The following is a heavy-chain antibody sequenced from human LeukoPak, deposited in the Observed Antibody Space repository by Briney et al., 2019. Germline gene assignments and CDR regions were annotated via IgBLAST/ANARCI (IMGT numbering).Heavy chain of an antibody. Sequence: GGSLRLSCAASGFTVSSNNMGWVRQAPGKGLEWVSVIYSGGATYYTDSVKGRFIISRDLSKNTLFLQMNDLRAEDTAVYYCAKIAVSYFDYWGQGTLVTVSS. V-gene: IGHV3-66*01. CDR1: GFTVSSNN. CDR2: IYSGGAT. J-gene: IGHJ4*02. D-gene: IGHD6-19*01. CDR3: AKIAVSYFDY.